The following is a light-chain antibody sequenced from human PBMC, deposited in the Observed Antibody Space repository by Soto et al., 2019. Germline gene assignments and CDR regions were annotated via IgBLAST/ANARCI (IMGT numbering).Light chain of an antibody. CDR1: QSVNSN. V-gene: IGKV3-15*01. CDR3: QQYTNWPPWT. J-gene: IGKJ1*01. CDR2: GAS. Sequence: EIVLTQSPATLSVSPGERATLSCRASQSVNSNLAWYQQKPDQAPRLLISGASTRASGIPARFSGSGSGTELTLTISSLQSEDVAVHYCQQYTNWPPWTFGQGTKVEIK.